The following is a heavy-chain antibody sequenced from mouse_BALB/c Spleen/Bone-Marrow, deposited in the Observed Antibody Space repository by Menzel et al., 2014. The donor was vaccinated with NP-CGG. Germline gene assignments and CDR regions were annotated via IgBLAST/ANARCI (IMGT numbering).Heavy chain of an antibody. Sequence: VQLQQSGAELVKPGASVKLSCTAFGFNIKDTYMNWVKQRPEQGLELIGRIDPANGNTKYDPKFQGKATITADTSSNTAYLQLSSLRSEDPRVYYCAAYRCATSFRFPYWGQETLVHVSA. CDR2: IDPANGNT. CDR1: GFNIKDTY. CDR3: AAYRCATSFRFPY. D-gene: IGHD2-1*01. V-gene: IGHV14-3*02. J-gene: IGHJ3*01.